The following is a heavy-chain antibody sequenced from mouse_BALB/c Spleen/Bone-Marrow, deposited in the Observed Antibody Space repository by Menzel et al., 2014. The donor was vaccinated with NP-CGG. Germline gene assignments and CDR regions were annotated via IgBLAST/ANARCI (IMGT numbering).Heavy chain of an antibody. J-gene: IGHJ4*01. Sequence: VKLVESGPGLVAPSQSLSISCTVSGFSLTSYGVHWVRQPPGQGLEWLGAIWAGGSTNYNSALMSRLTISKDNSKSQLFLKMNSLQTDDTAMYYCAREGRGYYGSSDAAMDYWGQGTKVTVSS. V-gene: IGHV2-9*02. CDR1: GFSLTSYG. D-gene: IGHD1-1*01. CDR2: IWAGGST. CDR3: AREGRGYYGSSDAAMDY.